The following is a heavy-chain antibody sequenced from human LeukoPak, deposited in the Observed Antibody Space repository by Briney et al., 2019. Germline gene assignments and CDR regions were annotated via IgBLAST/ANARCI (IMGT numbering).Heavy chain of an antibody. CDR1: GGSISSGDYY. CDR3: ARENKPLSGSYNY. D-gene: IGHD1-26*01. CDR2: IYYSGST. V-gene: IGHV4-30-4*08. Sequence: SQSLSLTCTVSGGSISSGDYYWSWIRQPPGKGLEWIGYIYYSGSTYYNPSLKSRVTISVDTSKNQFSLKLSSVTAADTAVYYCARENKPLSGSYNYWGQGTLVTVSS. J-gene: IGHJ4*02.